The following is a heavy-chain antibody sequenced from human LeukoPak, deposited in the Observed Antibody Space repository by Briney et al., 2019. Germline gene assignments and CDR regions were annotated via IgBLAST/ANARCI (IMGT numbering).Heavy chain of an antibody. CDR1: GGSFSGYY. J-gene: IGHJ4*02. CDR3: ARAYYDFWSGHIDY. Sequence: SETLSLTCAVYGGSFSGYYWSWIRQPPGKGLEWIGEINHSGSTNYNPSLKSRVTISVDTSKNQFSLKLSSVNAADTAVYYCARAYYDFWSGHIDYWGQGTLVTVSS. CDR2: INHSGST. D-gene: IGHD3-3*01. V-gene: IGHV4-34*01.